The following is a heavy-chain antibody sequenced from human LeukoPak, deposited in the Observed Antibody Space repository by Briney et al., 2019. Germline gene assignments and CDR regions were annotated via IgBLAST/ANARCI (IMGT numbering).Heavy chain of an antibody. CDR2: ITINGGST. CDR3: ARAITYYSASSAYYYLDY. J-gene: IGHJ4*02. CDR1: GFTFSVDC. Sequence: GRSLRLSWAAAGFTFSVDCIHCVRQAPGKGLEYLSAITINGGSTHYADSVKGRFTISRDNSKNTLYLQMGRLRAEDMAVYHCARAITYYSASSAYYYLDYWGQGTLVTVSS. V-gene: IGHV3-64*02. D-gene: IGHD3-22*01.